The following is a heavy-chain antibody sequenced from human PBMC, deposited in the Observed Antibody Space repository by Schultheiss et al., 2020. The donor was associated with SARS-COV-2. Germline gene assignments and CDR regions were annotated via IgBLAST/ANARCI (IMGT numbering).Heavy chain of an antibody. CDR2: ISSSGSSI. Sequence: GGSLRLSCAASGFTFSSYAMSWVRQAPGKGLEWVSYISSSGSSIYYADSVKGRFTISRDNAKNSLYLQMNSLRAEDTAFYYCAREGSGWYSDAFDIWGQGTMVTVSS. V-gene: IGHV3-48*03. J-gene: IGHJ3*02. CDR1: GFTFSSYA. D-gene: IGHD6-19*01. CDR3: AREGSGWYSDAFDI.